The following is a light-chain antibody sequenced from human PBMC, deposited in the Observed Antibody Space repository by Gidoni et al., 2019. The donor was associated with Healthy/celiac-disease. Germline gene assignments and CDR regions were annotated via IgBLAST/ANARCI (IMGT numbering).Light chain of an antibody. CDR3: SSYTSSSTLV. CDR1: SSDVGGYNY. V-gene: IGLV2-14*01. J-gene: IGLJ2*01. Sequence: QSALTQPASVSASPGQSITISCTGTSSDVGGYNYVSWYHQPPGKAPKLMIYDVSNRPSGVSNRFSGSKSGNTASLTISGLQAEDEADYYCSSYTSSSTLVFGGGTKLTVL. CDR2: DVS.